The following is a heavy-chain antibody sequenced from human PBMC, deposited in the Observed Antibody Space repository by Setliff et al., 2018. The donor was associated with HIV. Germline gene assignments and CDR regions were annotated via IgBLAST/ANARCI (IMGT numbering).Heavy chain of an antibody. CDR3: AKDVCSGSSTDY. D-gene: IGHD1-26*01. J-gene: IGHJ4*02. V-gene: IGHV3-30*02. CDR1: VFTFNNYG. Sequence: GGSLRLSCAASVFTFNNYGMNWVRQAPGKGLEWVAFIRYDGSQKYYVDSVKGRFTISRDNSKNTLYLQMNSLRVEDTAVYYCAKDVCSGSSTDYWGQGTLVTVSS. CDR2: IRYDGSQK.